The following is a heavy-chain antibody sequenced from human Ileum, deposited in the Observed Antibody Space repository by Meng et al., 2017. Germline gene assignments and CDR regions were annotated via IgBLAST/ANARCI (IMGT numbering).Heavy chain of an antibody. CDR1: GASISSDN. CDR3: AREPPAAAGTGADY. D-gene: IGHD6-13*01. V-gene: IGHV4-59*01. J-gene: IGHJ4*02. CDR2: ISYSGST. Sequence: QVSLQESGPGLVKPSETLSLTCTVSGASISSDNWSWIRQPPGKGPEWIGYISYSGSTKYDPSLKSRLSLSLDTSKNQISLKLTSVTAADTAVYYCAREPPAAAGTGADYWGQGTLVTVSS.